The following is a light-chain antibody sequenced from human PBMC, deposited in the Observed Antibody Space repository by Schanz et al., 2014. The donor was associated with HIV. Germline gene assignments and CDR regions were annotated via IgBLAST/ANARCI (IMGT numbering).Light chain of an antibody. CDR3: GTWDSSLRAVV. CDR1: AFNIGQNY. V-gene: IGLV1-51*01. J-gene: IGLJ3*02. CDR2: VNH. Sequence: QSVLTQPPSMSAAPGQRVTISCAGSAFNIGQNYVSWFQQFPGTAPKLLIYVNHQRPSDIPDRFSGSKTGTSATLAIVGLQTGDEADYYCGTWDSSLRAVVFGGGTKVTVL.